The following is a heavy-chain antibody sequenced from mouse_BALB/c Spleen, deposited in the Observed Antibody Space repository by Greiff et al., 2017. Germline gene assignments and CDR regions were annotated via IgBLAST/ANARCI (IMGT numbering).Heavy chain of an antibody. V-gene: IGHV1-67*01. Sequence: QVQLKESGPELVRPGVSVKISCKGSGYTFTDYAMHWVKQSHAKSLEWIGVISTYYGNTNYNQKFKGKATMTVDKSSSTAYMELARLTSEDSAIYYCAREDDGYYAYWGQGTLVTVSA. J-gene: IGHJ3*01. CDR3: AREDDGYYAY. D-gene: IGHD2-3*01. CDR1: GYTFTDYA. CDR2: ISTYYGNT.